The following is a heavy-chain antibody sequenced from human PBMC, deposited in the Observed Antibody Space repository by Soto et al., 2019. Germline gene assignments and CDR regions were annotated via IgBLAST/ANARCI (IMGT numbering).Heavy chain of an antibody. V-gene: IGHV3-23*01. CDR3: ASRRLDYCTGTVCYVFDY. D-gene: IGHD2-8*02. Sequence: EVQLLESGGALIQAGGSLRLSCVASGFTFSTYAMNWVRQPPGKGLEWVSTISYSGDSTYYADSVKGRFTISRDNSRNTLYLQMNGLRAEGSALYYCASRRLDYCTGTVCYVFDYWGQGTLVTVSS. CDR1: GFTFSTYA. J-gene: IGHJ4*02. CDR2: ISYSGDST.